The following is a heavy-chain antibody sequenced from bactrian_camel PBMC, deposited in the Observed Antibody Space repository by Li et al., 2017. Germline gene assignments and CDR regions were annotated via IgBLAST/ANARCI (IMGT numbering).Heavy chain of an antibody. CDR2: INRLGDVT. D-gene: IGHD1*01. CDR1: GITNSIAC. V-gene: IGHV3S6*01. J-gene: IGHJ4*01. Sequence: VQLVESGGGSVQAGGSLRLSCAASGITNSIACMGWFRQAPGNEREGVSWINRLGDVTEYAPSVKGRFTISRDDSKHTLYLQMNSLKPDDTATYYCAAHPFCGGDASYTARFKHAGQGTQVTVS.